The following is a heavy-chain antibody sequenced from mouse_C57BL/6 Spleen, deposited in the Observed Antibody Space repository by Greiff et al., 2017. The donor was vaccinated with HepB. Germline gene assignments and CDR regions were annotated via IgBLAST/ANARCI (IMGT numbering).Heavy chain of an antibody. Sequence: QVQLQQPGAELVKPGASVKLSCKASGYTFTSYWMHWVKQRPGQGLEWIGMIHPNSGSTNYNEKFKSKATLTVDKSSSTAYMQLSSLTSEDSAVYYCARGHYYGSRDWYVDVWGTGTTVTVSS. CDR1: GYTFTSYW. J-gene: IGHJ1*03. CDR3: ARGHYYGSRDWYVDV. CDR2: IHPNSGST. D-gene: IGHD1-1*01. V-gene: IGHV1-64*01.